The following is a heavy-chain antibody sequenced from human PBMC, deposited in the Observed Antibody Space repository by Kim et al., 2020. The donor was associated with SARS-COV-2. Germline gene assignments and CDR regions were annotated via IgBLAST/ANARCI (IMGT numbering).Heavy chain of an antibody. Sequence: GRHKYYANSVKDRVTISRDSANNLLTLQMNSLSAEETAVYYCATGGRGDYWGQGTLVTVSS. J-gene: IGHJ4*02. V-gene: IGHV3-7*01. CDR3: ATGGRGDY. CDR2: GRHK. D-gene: IGHD1-26*01.